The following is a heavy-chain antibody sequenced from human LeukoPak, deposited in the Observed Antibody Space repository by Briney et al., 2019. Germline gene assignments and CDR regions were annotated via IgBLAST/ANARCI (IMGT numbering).Heavy chain of an antibody. D-gene: IGHD5-18*01. J-gene: IGHJ4*02. CDR1: GGTFSSYA. CDR2: ITPIFGTA. V-gene: IGHV1-69*13. CDR3: ARAPLSDTAMVTLDY. Sequence: GASVKVSCKASGGTFSSYAISWVRQAPGQGLEWMGGITPIFGTAKYPQKFQGRVTITADESTSTAYMELSSLRSEDTAVYYCARAPLSDTAMVTLDYWGQGTLVTVSS.